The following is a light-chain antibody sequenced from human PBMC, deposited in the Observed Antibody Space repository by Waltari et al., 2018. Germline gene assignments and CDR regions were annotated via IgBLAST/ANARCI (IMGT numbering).Light chain of an antibody. J-gene: IGLJ2*01. V-gene: IGLV2-14*01. CDR1: SSDVGGYKY. CDR3: SSYSDTNSLIL. CDR2: EVT. Sequence: QSALTQSASVSASPGQSITISCTGTSSDVGGYKYVSWYQQHPHTAPKFLIYEVTNRPSGISHRFSGSKSGNTASLTISGLQAEDEATYFCSSYSDTNSLILFGGGTAVTVL.